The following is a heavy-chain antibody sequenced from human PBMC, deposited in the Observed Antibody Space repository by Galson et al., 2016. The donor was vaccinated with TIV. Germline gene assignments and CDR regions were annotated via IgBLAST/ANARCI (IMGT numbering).Heavy chain of an antibody. V-gene: IGHV2-5*02. D-gene: IGHD6-19*01. CDR1: GFSLTTTEVG. CDR2: IYGDDDE. Sequence: PALVKPTQTLTLTCTFSGFSLTTTEVGVGWIRQPPGKALEWLALIYGDDDERYRPTLKTRLTITKDTSRNQVVLTLTNLDPADTATFYCARASSDYFYNYGKDVWGQGTTVTVSS. CDR3: ARASSDYFYNYGKDV. J-gene: IGHJ6*02.